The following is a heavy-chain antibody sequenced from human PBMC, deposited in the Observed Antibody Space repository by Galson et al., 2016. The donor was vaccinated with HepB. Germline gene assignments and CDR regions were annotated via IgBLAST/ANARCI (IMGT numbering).Heavy chain of an antibody. CDR2: IKPNSGDT. CDR1: QYNFTDYY. CDR3: ARGIAVVATWGGWFDP. Sequence: SVKVSCKASQYNFTDYYIHWVRQAPGQGLEWMAWIKPNSGDTNYAQKFRGRITVTRDTSVSTAYLEVNRLTSDDTALYYCARGIAVVATWGGWFDPWGRGTQVTVSS. V-gene: IGHV1-2*02. D-gene: IGHD3-16*01. J-gene: IGHJ5*02.